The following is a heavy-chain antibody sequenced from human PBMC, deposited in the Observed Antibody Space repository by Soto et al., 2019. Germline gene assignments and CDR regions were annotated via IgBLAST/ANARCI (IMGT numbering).Heavy chain of an antibody. V-gene: IGHV3-23*01. J-gene: IGHJ4*02. D-gene: IGHD2-15*01. CDR3: AKGDIVVVVAATLF. CDR2: IRGSGGST. Sequence: GGSLRLSCAASGFTFSSYAMSWVRQAPGKGLEWVSAIRGSGGSTYYADSVKGRFTISGDNSKNTLYLKMNSLRAEDTAVYYCAKGDIVVVVAATLFWGQGTLVTVSS. CDR1: GFTFSSYA.